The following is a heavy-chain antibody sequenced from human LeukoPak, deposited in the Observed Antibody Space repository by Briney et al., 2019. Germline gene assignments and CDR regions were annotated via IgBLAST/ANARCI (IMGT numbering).Heavy chain of an antibody. J-gene: IGHJ4*02. CDR1: GFTFSSYG. V-gene: IGHV3-30*18. D-gene: IGHD3-10*01. CDR3: AKEKYGSGSYWKTYYFDY. Sequence: GRSLRLSCAASGFTFSSYGMHWVRQAPGKGLEWVAVISYDGSNKYYADSVKGRFTISRDNSKNTLYLQMNSLRAEDTAVYYCAKEKYGSGSYWKTYYFDYWGQGTLVTVSS. CDR2: ISYDGSNK.